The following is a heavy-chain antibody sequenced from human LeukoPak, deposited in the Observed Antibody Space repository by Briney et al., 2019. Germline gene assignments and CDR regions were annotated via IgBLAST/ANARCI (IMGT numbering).Heavy chain of an antibody. J-gene: IGHJ4*02. D-gene: IGHD4-17*01. V-gene: IGHV5-10-1*01. CDR2: IDPSDSYT. CDR1: GYRFTSYW. CDR3: ARITHDYGDYEDY. Sequence: GESLKISCKGSGYRFTSYWISWVRQMPGKGLEWMGRIDPSDSYTNYSPSFQGHVTISADKSISTAYLQWSSLKASDTAMYYCARITHDYGDYEDYWGQGTLVTVSS.